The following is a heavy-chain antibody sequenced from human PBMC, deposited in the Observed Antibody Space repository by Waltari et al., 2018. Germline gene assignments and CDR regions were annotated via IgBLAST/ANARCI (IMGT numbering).Heavy chain of an antibody. V-gene: IGHV1-18*01. CDR3: ARDAVGATHLDY. D-gene: IGHD1-26*01. CDR1: GYSFTDYG. J-gene: IGHJ4*02. Sequence: QVQLVRSGGEVTKPGPSVKVSCKASGYSFTDYGISWVRQAPGKGLEWMGWGSTFNDYRSYAQNLQGRVTMTTDRSTNTVYMELESLRSDDTAVYYCARDAVGATHLDYWGQGTLVTVSS. CDR2: GSTFNDYR.